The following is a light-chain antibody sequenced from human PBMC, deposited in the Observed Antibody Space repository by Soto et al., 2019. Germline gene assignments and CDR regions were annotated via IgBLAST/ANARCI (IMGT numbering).Light chain of an antibody. V-gene: IGKV3-15*01. Sequence: VMSQSPATLSVSPGERATLSCRASQSVSSNLAWYQQKPGQAPRLLIYGASTRATGIPARFSGSGSGTEFTLTISSLQFEDVAVDCCQRYNNWLLTCTFGQGTKVDIK. CDR2: GAS. CDR1: QSVSSN. J-gene: IGKJ1*01. CDR3: QRYNNWLLTCT.